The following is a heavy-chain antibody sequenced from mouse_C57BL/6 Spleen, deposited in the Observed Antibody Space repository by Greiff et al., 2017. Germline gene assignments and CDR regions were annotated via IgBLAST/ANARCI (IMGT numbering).Heavy chain of an antibody. D-gene: IGHD2-3*01. CDR1: GYTFTSYW. V-gene: IGHV1-61*01. Sequence: QVQLQQPGAELVRPGSSVKLSCKASGYTFTSYWMDWVKQRPGQGLEWIGNIYPSDSETHYNQKFKDKATLTVDKSSSTAYMQLSSLTSEDSAVYYCARGREDGYYFAYWGQGTLVTVSA. J-gene: IGHJ3*01. CDR2: IYPSDSET. CDR3: ARGREDGYYFAY.